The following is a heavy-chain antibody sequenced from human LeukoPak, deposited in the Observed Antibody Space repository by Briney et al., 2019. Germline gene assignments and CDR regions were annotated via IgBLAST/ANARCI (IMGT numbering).Heavy chain of an antibody. Sequence: PSETLSLTCTVSGGSISGYYWNWIRQPPGKGLEWIGYISYTGSADYNPSLKSRVTISVDTSKNQFSLEVTSLTAADTAVYYCARDKQPGDYWGQGTLVTVSS. V-gene: IGHV4-59*01. CDR3: ARDKQPGDY. J-gene: IGHJ4*02. D-gene: IGHD5-18*01. CDR1: GGSISGYY. CDR2: ISYTGSA.